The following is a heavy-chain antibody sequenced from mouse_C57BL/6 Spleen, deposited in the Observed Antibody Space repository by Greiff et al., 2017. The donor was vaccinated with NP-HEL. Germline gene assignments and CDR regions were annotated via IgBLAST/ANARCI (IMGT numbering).Heavy chain of an antibody. CDR2: IDPSDSYT. CDR1: GYTFTSYW. CDR3: ASGSFKALYYFDY. Sequence: QVQLQQPGAELVMPGASVKLSCKASGYTFTSYWMHWVKQRPGQGLEWIGEIDPSDSYTNYNQKFKGKSTLTVDKSSSTAYMQLSSLTSEDSAVYYCASGSFKALYYFDYWGQGTTLTVSS. V-gene: IGHV1-69*01. D-gene: IGHD3-2*02. J-gene: IGHJ2*01.